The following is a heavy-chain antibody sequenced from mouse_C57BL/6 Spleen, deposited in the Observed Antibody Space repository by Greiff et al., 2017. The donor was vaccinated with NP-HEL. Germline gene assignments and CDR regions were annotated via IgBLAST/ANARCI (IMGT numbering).Heavy chain of an antibody. CDR3: ARYGSSYVWYFDV. J-gene: IGHJ1*03. V-gene: IGHV1-72*01. CDR1: GYTFTSYW. D-gene: IGHD1-1*01. CDR2: IDPNSGGT. Sequence: VQLQQPGAELVKPGASVKLSCKASGYTFTSYWMHWVKQRPGRGLEWIGRIDPNSGGTKYNEKVKSKATLTVDKPSSTAYMQLSSLTSEDSAVYYCARYGSSYVWYFDVWGTGTTVTVSS.